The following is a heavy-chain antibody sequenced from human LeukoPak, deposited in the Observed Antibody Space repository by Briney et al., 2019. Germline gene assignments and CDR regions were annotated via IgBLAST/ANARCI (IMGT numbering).Heavy chain of an antibody. V-gene: IGHV3-23*01. CDR3: ATPIRPTSPYYYYGMDV. J-gene: IGHJ6*04. CDR2: ISGSGGST. CDR1: GFTFSSYA. D-gene: IGHD1-14*01. Sequence: GGSLRLSCAASGFTFSSYAMSWVRQAPGKGLEWVSAISGSGGSTYYADSVKGRFTISRDNSKNTLYLQMNSLRAEDTAVYYCATPIRPTSPYYYYGMDVWGKGTTVTVSS.